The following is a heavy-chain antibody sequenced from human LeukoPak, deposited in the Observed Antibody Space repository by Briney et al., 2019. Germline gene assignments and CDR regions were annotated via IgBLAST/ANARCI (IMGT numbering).Heavy chain of an antibody. CDR3: ARRRNTWIQLWNTVGFDY. V-gene: IGHV4-31*03. CDR2: IYYSGST. Sequence: SETLSLTCTVSGGSISSGGYYWSWIRQHPGKGLEWIGYIYYSGSTYYNPSLKSRVTISVDTSKHQFSLKLSSVTAADTAVYYCARRRNTWIQLWNTVGFDYWGQGTLVTVSS. D-gene: IGHD5-18*01. CDR1: GGSISSGGYY. J-gene: IGHJ4*02.